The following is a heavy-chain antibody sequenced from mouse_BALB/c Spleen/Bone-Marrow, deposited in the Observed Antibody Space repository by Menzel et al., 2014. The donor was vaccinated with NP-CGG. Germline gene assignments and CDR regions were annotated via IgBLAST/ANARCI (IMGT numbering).Heavy chain of an antibody. CDR2: IDPANGNT. J-gene: IGHJ3*01. CDR1: GFNIKDTY. D-gene: IGHD1-1*01. CDR3: ALYYYGSSGFAY. Sequence: VQLQQSGAELVKPGASVKLSYTASGFNIKDTYMHWVKQRPEQGLEWIGRIDPANGNTKYDPKFQGKATITADTSSNTAYLQLSSLTSEDTAVYYCALYYYGSSGFAYWGQGTLVTVSA. V-gene: IGHV14-3*02.